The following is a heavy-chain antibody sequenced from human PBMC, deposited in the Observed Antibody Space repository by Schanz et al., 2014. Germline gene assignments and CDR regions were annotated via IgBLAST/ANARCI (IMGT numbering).Heavy chain of an antibody. V-gene: IGHV1-18*01. Sequence: QAQLLQSGPELKRPGASVKVSCKASGYNITSNDVTWVRQATGQGLEWMGWINGYNGHTLYAQKFQGRVTITADKSTFTAYMDVSSLRSEDTAVYYCARGRTFDYWGQGTLVTVSS. CDR3: ARGRTFDY. J-gene: IGHJ4*02. CDR1: GYNITSND. CDR2: INGYNGHT.